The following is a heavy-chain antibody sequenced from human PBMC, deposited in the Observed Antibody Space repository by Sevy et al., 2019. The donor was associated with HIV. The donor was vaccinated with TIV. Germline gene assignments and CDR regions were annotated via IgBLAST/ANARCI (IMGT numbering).Heavy chain of an antibody. D-gene: IGHD6-19*01. CDR3: AKGMAGIPSDY. CDR1: GFTFGIHA. V-gene: IGHV3-23*01. CDR2: ISGSGENT. Sequence: GGSLRLSCAASGFTFGIHAMNWVRQAPGKGLEWVSAISGSGENTFYADSVKGRFSISRDNSKNTVYLQMNSLRADDTAVYFCAKGMAGIPSDYWGQGTLVTVSS. J-gene: IGHJ4*02.